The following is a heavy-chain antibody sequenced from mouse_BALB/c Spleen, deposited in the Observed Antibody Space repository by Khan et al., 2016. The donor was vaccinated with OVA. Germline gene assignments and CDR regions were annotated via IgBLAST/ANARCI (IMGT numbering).Heavy chain of an antibody. D-gene: IGHD2-2*01. J-gene: IGHJ3*01. CDR3: TRSGYGSFAY. V-gene: IGHV1S81*02. CDR2: INPNNGGT. Sequence: QIQLVQSGAELVKPGASVKLSCKASGYTFSSYYMYWAKQRPGQGLEWIGEINPNNGGTNFNEKFKSKAALTVDKSSTTAYMQLNSLTSEDSAVYYCTRSGYGSFAYWGQGTLVTVST. CDR1: GYTFSSYY.